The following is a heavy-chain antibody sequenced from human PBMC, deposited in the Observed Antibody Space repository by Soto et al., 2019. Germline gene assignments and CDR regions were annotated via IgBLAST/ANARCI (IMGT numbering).Heavy chain of an antibody. Sequence: GGTLRLSCAASGFTFSSYGMHWVRQAPGKGLEWVAVISYDGSNKYYADSVKGRFTISRDNSKNTLYLQMNSLRAEDTAVYYCAKGGGLVLFRYWGQGTLVTVSS. D-gene: IGHD3-16*01. CDR3: AKGGGLVLFRY. V-gene: IGHV3-30*18. CDR1: GFTFSSYG. J-gene: IGHJ4*02. CDR2: ISYDGSNK.